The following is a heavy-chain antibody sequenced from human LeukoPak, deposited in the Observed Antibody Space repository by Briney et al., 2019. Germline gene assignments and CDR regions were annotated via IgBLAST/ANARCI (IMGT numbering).Heavy chain of an antibody. CDR1: GFTLSRYA. Sequence: GGSLRLSCAASGFTLSRYAMHWVRQAPGKGLEWVALISYDGRNTYYVDSVKGRFTISRDNSKNTLDLQMNSLRDEDTAVYFCAREGAGSARSSNDHWGQGTLVTVSS. J-gene: IGHJ4*01. D-gene: IGHD1-26*01. CDR2: ISYDGRNT. V-gene: IGHV3-30*04. CDR3: AREGAGSARSSNDH.